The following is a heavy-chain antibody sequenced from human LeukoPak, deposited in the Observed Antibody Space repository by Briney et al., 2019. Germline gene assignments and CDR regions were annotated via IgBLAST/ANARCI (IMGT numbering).Heavy chain of an antibody. CDR1: GGSISSGSYY. Sequence: PSETLSLTCTVSGGSISSGSYYWSWIRQPAGKGLEWIGRIYTSGSTNYNPSLKSRVTISVDTSKNQFSLKLSSVTAADTAVYYCAREGVYYGSGSYYTPFDYWGQGTLVTVSS. J-gene: IGHJ4*02. CDR2: IYTSGST. D-gene: IGHD3-10*01. CDR3: AREGVYYGSGSYYTPFDY. V-gene: IGHV4-61*02.